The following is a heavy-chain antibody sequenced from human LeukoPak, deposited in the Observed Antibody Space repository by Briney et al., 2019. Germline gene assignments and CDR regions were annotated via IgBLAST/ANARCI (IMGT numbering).Heavy chain of an antibody. V-gene: IGHV1-18*01. CDR3: ARVRKRTNPNYYGSGSYYSAFDY. CDR1: GYTFTSYG. Sequence: ASVKVSCKASGYTFTSYGISWVRQAPGQGLEWMGWISAYNGNTNYAQKLQGRVTMTTDTSTSTAYMELRSLRSDDTAVYYRARVRKRTNPNYYGSGSYYSAFDYWGQGTLVTVSS. D-gene: IGHD3-10*01. CDR2: ISAYNGNT. J-gene: IGHJ4*02.